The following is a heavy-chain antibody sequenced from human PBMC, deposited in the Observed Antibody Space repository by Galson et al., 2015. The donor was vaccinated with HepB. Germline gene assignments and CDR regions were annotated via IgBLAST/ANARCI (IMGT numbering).Heavy chain of an antibody. V-gene: IGHV5-51*03. CDR1: GYSFTSYW. Sequence: QSGAEVKKPGESLTISCKGSGYSFTSYWIGWVRQMPGKGLEWMGIIYPGDSDNRYSPSFQGQVTISADKSISTAYLQWSSLKASDTAMYYCARRPTYYDILTGYDAFDIWGQGTMVTVSS. D-gene: IGHD3-9*01. J-gene: IGHJ3*02. CDR2: IYPGDSDN. CDR3: ARRPTYYDILTGYDAFDI.